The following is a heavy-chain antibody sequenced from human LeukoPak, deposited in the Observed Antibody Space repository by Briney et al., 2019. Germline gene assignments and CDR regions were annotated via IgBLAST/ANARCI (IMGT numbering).Heavy chain of an antibody. CDR2: ISAYNGNT. V-gene: IGHV1-18*01. CDR1: GGTFSSYA. CDR3: ARIDYGDYLGDY. Sequence: ASVKVSCKASGGTFSSYAISWVRQAPGQGLEWMGWISAYNGNTNYAQKLQGRVTMTTDTSTSTAYMELRSLRSDDTAVYYCARIDYGDYLGDYWGQGTLVTVSS. J-gene: IGHJ4*02. D-gene: IGHD4-17*01.